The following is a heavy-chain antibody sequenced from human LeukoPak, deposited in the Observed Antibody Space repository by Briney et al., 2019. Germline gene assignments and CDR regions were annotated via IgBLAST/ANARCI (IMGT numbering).Heavy chain of an antibody. Sequence: GGSLRLSGAASGFTFSSYAMHWVRQAPGKGLVGVAVLLYDGSNEYYADSVKGRFTISRDNSKNTLYLQMNSLRAEDTAVYYCARARYSSGWYAAHFDYWGQGTLVTVSS. CDR3: ARARYSSGWYAAHFDY. V-gene: IGHV3-30-3*01. CDR1: GFTFSSYA. D-gene: IGHD6-19*01. CDR2: LLYDGSNE. J-gene: IGHJ4*02.